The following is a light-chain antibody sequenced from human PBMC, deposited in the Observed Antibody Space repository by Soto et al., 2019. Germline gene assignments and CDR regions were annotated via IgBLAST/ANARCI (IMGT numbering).Light chain of an antibody. V-gene: IGKV1-5*03. CDR2: KAA. J-gene: IGKJ4*01. Sequence: DIQMTQSPSTLSASVGDRVAITCRASDNIVHWVAWYQQKPGKAPKLLIYKAANLADEVPSRFAGSGSGTDFTLTITRLQPDDFATYYCQHYGSSLTFGGGTKVDIK. CDR3: QHYGSSLT. CDR1: DNIVHW.